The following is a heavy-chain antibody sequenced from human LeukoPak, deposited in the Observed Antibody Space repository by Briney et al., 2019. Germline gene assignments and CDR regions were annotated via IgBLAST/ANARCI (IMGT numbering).Heavy chain of an antibody. V-gene: IGHV3-33*01. J-gene: IGHJ2*01. CDR1: GFSLWNYG. CDR3: GRNGDVSDYYWFFDL. CDR2: ISSGVGKE. Sequence: GGSLRLSCAASGFSLWNYGMHWVRQAPGKGLEWVAAISSGVGKEDFVESVRGRFTISRDTSKNTLHLQMDNLRAEDTAAYFCGRNGDVSDYYWFFDLWGRGSLVSVSS. D-gene: IGHD4-17*01.